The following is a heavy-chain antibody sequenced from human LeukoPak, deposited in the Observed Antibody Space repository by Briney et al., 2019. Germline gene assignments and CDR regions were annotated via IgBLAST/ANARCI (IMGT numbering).Heavy chain of an antibody. CDR2: ISSSSSYI. CDR1: GFTFSSYS. V-gene: IGHV3-21*01. D-gene: IGHD2-15*01. Sequence: PGGSLRLSCAASGFTFSSYSMNWVRQAPGKGLEWVSSISSSSSYIYYADSVKGRFTISRDNAKNSLYLQMNSLRAEDTAVYYCARDSRLGYCSGGSCYSDYYYYMDVWGKGTTVTVSS. J-gene: IGHJ6*03. CDR3: ARDSRLGYCSGGSCYSDYYYYMDV.